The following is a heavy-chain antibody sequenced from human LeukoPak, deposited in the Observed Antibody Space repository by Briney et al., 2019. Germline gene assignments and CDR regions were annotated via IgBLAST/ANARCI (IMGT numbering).Heavy chain of an antibody. CDR2: INPSGGST. J-gene: IGHJ4*02. D-gene: IGHD2-15*01. CDR1: GYTFTSYY. Sequence: ASVKVSCKASGYTFTSYYMHWVRQAPGQGFEWMGIINPSGGSTSYAQKFQGRVTMTRDTSTSTVYMELSSLRSEDTAVYYCAREYCSGGSCYGLDCWGQGTLVTVSS. V-gene: IGHV1-46*01. CDR3: AREYCSGGSCYGLDC.